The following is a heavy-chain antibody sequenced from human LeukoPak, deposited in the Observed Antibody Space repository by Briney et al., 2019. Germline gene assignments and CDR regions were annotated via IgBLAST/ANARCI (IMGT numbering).Heavy chain of an antibody. CDR1: RFTFSDYY. V-gene: IGHV3-11*01. CDR3: ASNKYSSGWYEDY. CDR2: ISSSGSTI. Sequence: PGGSLRLSCAASRFTFSDYYMSWIRQAPGKGLEWVSYISSSGSTIYYADSVKGRFTISRDNAKNSLYLQMNSLGAEDTAVYYCASNKYSSGWYEDYWGQGTLVTVSS. J-gene: IGHJ4*02. D-gene: IGHD6-19*01.